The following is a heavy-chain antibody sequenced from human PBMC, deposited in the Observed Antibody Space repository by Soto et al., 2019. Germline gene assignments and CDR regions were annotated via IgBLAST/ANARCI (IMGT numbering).Heavy chain of an antibody. CDR2: ISWDGLAQ. Sequence: VQLVESGGGVVQPGRSLRLLCEASGFSFSRHGMHWVRQAPGMGLEWVAVISWDGLAQYYADSVKGRFTISRDNSQSTLYLQMNSLRTEDTAIYYCAKETIQVGGPNYFDYWGQGALVTVSS. J-gene: IGHJ4*02. CDR3: AKETIQVGGPNYFDY. V-gene: IGHV3-30*18. CDR1: GFSFSRHG. D-gene: IGHD1-1*01.